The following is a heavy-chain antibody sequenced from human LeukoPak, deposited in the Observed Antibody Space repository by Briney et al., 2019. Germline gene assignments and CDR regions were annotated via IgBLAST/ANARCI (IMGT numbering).Heavy chain of an antibody. CDR3: AKIDGNLFDY. Sequence: GGSLRLSCAASGFTFSVYSMNWVRQAPGKGLEWVSYISSSSSTIYYADSVKGRFTISRDNAKNSLYLQMNSLRAEDTAVYYCAKIDGNLFDYWGQGTLVTVSS. CDR1: GFTFSVYS. D-gene: IGHD1-26*01. J-gene: IGHJ4*02. V-gene: IGHV3-48*01. CDR2: ISSSSSTI.